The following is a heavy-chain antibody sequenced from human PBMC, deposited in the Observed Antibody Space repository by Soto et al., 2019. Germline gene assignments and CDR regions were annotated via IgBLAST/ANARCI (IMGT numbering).Heavy chain of an antibody. CDR2: ISYDGSNK. CDR3: ARERQWLVRASFRGTGLDY. D-gene: IGHD6-19*01. V-gene: IGHV3-30-3*01. CDR1: GFTFSSYA. Sequence: PGGSLRLSCAASGFTFSSYAMHWVRQAPGKGLEWVAVISYDGSNKYYADSVKGRFTISRDNSKNTLYLQMNSLRAEDTAVYYCARERQWLVRASFRGTGLDYWGQGTLVTVSS. J-gene: IGHJ4*02.